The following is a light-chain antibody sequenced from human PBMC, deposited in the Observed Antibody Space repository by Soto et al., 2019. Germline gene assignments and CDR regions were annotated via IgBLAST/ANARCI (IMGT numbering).Light chain of an antibody. Sequence: EIVLTQSPATLSLSPGERAALSCRASQGVGTYLAWYQQRPGQAPGLLIYGASNRATGIPARFSGSGSGTDFTLTIGSLEPEDFEVYFCQQRNNWLTFGGGTKVEIK. V-gene: IGKV3-11*01. CDR1: QGVGTY. CDR3: QQRNNWLT. J-gene: IGKJ4*01. CDR2: GAS.